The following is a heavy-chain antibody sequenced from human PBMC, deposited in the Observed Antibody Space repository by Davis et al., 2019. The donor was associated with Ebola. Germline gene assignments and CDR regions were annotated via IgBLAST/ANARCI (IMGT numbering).Heavy chain of an antibody. V-gene: IGHV3-53*01. CDR2: IYNVYTM. CDR3: AKIPGGGNSFSVY. J-gene: IGHJ4*02. CDR1: GFSVSDNY. Sequence: GGSLRLSCEASGFSVSDNYMNWVRQAPGKGLEWVSVIYNVYTMYYADSVKGRFTISRDNSKNTLYLQMNSLRAEDTAVYYCAKIPGGGNSFSVYWGQGTLVTVSS. D-gene: IGHD4-23*01.